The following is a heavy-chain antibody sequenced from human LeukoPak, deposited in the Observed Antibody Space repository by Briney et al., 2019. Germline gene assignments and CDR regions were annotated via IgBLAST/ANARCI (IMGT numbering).Heavy chain of an antibody. CDR2: ISADGGST. CDR3: AKESGKFDY. CDR1: GLTFHDYA. V-gene: IGHV3-43*02. J-gene: IGHJ4*02. Sequence: QPGGSLRLSCVASGLTFHDYAMHWVRQAPGKGLELVSLISADGGSTFYADSVRGRFSISRDNSKNSLYLQMNSLRTEDTAMYYCAKESGKFDYWGQGTLVAVSS.